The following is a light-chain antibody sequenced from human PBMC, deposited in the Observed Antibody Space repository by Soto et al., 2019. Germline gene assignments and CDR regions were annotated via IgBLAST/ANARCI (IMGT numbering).Light chain of an antibody. J-gene: IGKJ2*01. Sequence: DIQMTQSPSTLSASVGDRVTITCRASQSINSWLAWYQQKPGKAPKLLIYDASSLESGVPSRFSDIGSGTEFTLTISSLQPDDLATYYCQQYKSSSRFTFGQGTKLEIK. CDR3: QQYKSSSRFT. V-gene: IGKV1-5*01. CDR2: DAS. CDR1: QSINSW.